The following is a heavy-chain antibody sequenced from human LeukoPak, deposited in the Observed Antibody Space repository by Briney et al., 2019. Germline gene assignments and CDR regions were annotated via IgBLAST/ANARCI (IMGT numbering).Heavy chain of an antibody. Sequence: ASVKVSCKASGYTSTSYGISWVRQAPGQGLEWMGWISAYNGNTNYAQRLQGRVTMTTDTSTSTAYMELRSLRSDDTAVYYCARENGYCSSTSCYLRAFDIWGQGTMVTVSS. J-gene: IGHJ3*02. CDR2: ISAYNGNT. CDR3: ARENGYCSSTSCYLRAFDI. CDR1: GYTSTSYG. V-gene: IGHV1-18*01. D-gene: IGHD2-2*01.